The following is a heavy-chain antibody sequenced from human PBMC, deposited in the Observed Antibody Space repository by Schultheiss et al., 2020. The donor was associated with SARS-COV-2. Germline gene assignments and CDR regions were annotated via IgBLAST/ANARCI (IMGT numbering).Heavy chain of an antibody. CDR2: TYYSGST. CDR1: GGPIHSSGYY. CDR3: ARRVVESAVINEYNWLDP. V-gene: IGHV4-39*01. J-gene: IGHJ5*02. D-gene: IGHD6-13*01. Sequence: SETLSLTCTVSGGPIHSSGYYWVWIRQPPGKGLEWIGATYYSGSTYYNPSLKSRVTISVDTSKNQFSLNLSSVTAADTAVYYCARRVVESAVINEYNWLDPWGQGTLVTVSS.